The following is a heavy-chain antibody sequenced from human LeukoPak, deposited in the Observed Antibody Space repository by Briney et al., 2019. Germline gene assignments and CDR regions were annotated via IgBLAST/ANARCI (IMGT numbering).Heavy chain of an antibody. CDR2: MSPNSGNT. D-gene: IGHD2-2*01. V-gene: IGHV1-8*01. J-gene: IGHJ5*02. CDR3: ATYVVPAANWFGP. CDR1: GYTFTSYD. Sequence: ASVKVSCKASGYTFTSYDINWVRQATGQGLEWMGWMSPNSGNTGYAQKFQGRVTMTRNTSISTAYMELSSLRSEDTAVYYCATYVVPAANWFGPWGQGTLVTVSS.